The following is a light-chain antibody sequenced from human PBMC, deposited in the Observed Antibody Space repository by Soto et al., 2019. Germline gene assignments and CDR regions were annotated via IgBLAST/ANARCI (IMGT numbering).Light chain of an antibody. J-gene: IGKJ4*01. CDR3: QQYYSTPFT. V-gene: IGKV4-1*01. CDR2: WAS. Sequence: DIVMTQSPDSLAVSLGERATINCKSSQSILYSSNYLSWYQQKPGQPPKLLIYWASTRESGVPDRFSGSGSATDFTLTISSLQAEDVAVYYCQQYYSTPFTFGGGTKVDIK. CDR1: QSILYSSNY.